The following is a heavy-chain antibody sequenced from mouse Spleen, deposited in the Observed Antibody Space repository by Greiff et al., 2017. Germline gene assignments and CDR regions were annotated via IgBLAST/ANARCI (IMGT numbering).Heavy chain of an antibody. V-gene: IGHV10-3*01. D-gene: IGHD1-1*01. CDR2: IRSKSSNYAT. CDR1: GFTFNTYA. Sequence: EVQLVESGGGLVQPIGSLKLSCAASGFTFNTYAMHWVRQAPGKGLEWVARIRSKSSNYATYYADSVKDRFTISRDDSQSMLYLQMNNLKTEDTAMYYCVRDLYGSSGYWYFDVWGTGTTVTVSS. CDR3: VRDLYGSSGYWYFDV. J-gene: IGHJ1*03.